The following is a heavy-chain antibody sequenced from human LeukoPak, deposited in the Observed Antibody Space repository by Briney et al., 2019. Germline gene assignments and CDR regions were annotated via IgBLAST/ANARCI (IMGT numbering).Heavy chain of an antibody. CDR3: AREKTGYSIDY. J-gene: IGHJ4*02. Sequence: GGSLRLSCAASGFTFSSYGMHWVRQAPGKGLEWVAVIWYDGSNKYYADSVKGRFTISRDNSKNTLYLQMNSLRAEDTAVYYCAREKTGYSIDYWGQGTLVTVPS. V-gene: IGHV3-33*01. CDR2: IWYDGSNK. D-gene: IGHD6-13*01. CDR1: GFTFSSYG.